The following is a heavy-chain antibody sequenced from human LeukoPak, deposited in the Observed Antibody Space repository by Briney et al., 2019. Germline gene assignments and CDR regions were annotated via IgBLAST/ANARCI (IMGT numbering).Heavy chain of an antibody. Sequence: GGSLRLSCAASRHSLSSYGMHWVRQAPGKGLEWLTFIHYDGSNKYYANSVAGRFTISRDNSKNTLYLQMNSLRPEDTAVYYCAKDQGRLGASMADSWGPGTLVTVSS. CDR2: IHYDGSNK. V-gene: IGHV3-30*02. CDR1: RHSLSSYG. D-gene: IGHD1-26*01. J-gene: IGHJ4*02. CDR3: AKDQGRLGASMADS.